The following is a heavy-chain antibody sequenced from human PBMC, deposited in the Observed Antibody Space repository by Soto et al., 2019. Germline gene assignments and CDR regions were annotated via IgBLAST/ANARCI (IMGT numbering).Heavy chain of an antibody. D-gene: IGHD6-13*01. Sequence: QVQLVESGGGAVLAGRSLRLSCAGSGFTFSDYAMYWVRQAPGKGLEWVAVTADGGSKRYYADSVKGRFTIIRDNSKNGLYLQMNSLRREDTAVYYCAKGSPGSSWLDWGPGT. V-gene: IGHV3-30*18. J-gene: IGHJ4*02. CDR3: AKGSPGSSWLD. CDR1: GFTFSDYA. CDR2: TADGGSKR.